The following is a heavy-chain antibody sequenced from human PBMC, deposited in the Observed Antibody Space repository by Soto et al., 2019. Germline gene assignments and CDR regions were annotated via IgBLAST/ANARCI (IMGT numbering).Heavy chain of an antibody. CDR2: LYSSGNT. D-gene: IGHD6-19*01. CDR3: ARGPYSSGWYVVDY. J-gene: IGHJ4*02. Sequence: SETLSLTCTVSGASISAYAWSWIRQPAGTGLEWIGRLYSSGNTNYNPSFKSRLTMSADTSKNQFSLKLSSVTVAVTAVYYCARGPYSSGWYVVDYWGQGTLVTVSS. CDR1: GASISAYA. V-gene: IGHV4-4*07.